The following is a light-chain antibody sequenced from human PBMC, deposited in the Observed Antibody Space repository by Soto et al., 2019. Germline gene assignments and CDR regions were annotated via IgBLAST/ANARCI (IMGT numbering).Light chain of an antibody. CDR1: QSISID. V-gene: IGKV1-39*01. Sequence: IQMTESPSSRSASVGEGGNITFLASQSISIDLNWYQQKPGTAPKLLIYTAFSWEIGVPSRFSGSGYGTDFTLTISSLQPEDFATYYCQQSYTTPPTFGGGTKVDIK. CDR3: QQSYTTPPT. CDR2: TAF. J-gene: IGKJ4*02.